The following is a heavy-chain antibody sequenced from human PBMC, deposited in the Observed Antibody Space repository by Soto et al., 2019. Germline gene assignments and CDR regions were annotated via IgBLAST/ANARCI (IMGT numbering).Heavy chain of an antibody. CDR3: AKESVTIFGVVIIPGSLGYYVMDV. J-gene: IGHJ6*01. Sequence: PGGFLRLSCAASGFTFSSYVMHWVRQAPGKGLEWVAVISYDGSNKYYADSVKGRFTISRDNSKNTLYLQMNSLRAEDTAAYYCAKESVTIFGVVIIPGSLGYYVMDVWGHGKTVTVXS. V-gene: IGHV3-30*18. D-gene: IGHD3-3*01. CDR2: ISYDGSNK. CDR1: GFTFSSYV.